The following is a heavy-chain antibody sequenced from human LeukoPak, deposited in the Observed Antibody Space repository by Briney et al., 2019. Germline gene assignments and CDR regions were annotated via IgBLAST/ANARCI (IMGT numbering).Heavy chain of an antibody. CDR1: GYTFTIYA. J-gene: IGHJ4*02. Sequence: VASVKVSCKASGYTFTIYAMHWVRQAPGQRLEWMGWINAGNGNTKYSQKFQGRVTITRDTSASTAYMELSSLRSEDTAVYYCAREWFGELSFDYWGQGTLVTVS. CDR2: INAGNGNT. CDR3: AREWFGELSFDY. D-gene: IGHD3-10*01. V-gene: IGHV1-3*01.